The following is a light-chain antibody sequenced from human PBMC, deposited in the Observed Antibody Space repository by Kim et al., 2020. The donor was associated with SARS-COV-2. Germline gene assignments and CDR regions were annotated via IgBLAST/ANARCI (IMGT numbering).Light chain of an antibody. CDR1: KLGDKY. Sequence: SYELTQPPSVSVSPGQTASITCSGDKLGDKYACWYQQKPGQSPVLVIYQDSKRPSGIPERFSGSNSGNTATLTISGTQAMDEADYYCQAWDRSSGRVFGGGTQLTVL. J-gene: IGLJ2*01. V-gene: IGLV3-1*01. CDR3: QAWDRSSGRV. CDR2: QDS.